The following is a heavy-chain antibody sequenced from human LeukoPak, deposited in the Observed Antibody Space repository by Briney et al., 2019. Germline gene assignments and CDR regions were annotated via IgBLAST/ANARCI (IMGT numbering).Heavy chain of an antibody. J-gene: IGHJ4*02. Sequence: GGSLRLSCVASGFTFSSYSMNWVRQAPGRGREWVSYISSSSSTIYYADSVKGRFTISRDNAKNSLYLQMNSLRDEDTAVYYCARTYYYDSSDPVDFDYWGQGTLVTVSS. CDR2: ISSSSSTI. CDR3: ARTYYYDSSDPVDFDY. CDR1: GFTFSSYS. D-gene: IGHD3-22*01. V-gene: IGHV3-48*02.